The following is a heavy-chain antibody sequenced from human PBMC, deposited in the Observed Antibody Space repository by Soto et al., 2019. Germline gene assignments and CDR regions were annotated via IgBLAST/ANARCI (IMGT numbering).Heavy chain of an antibody. Sequence: QVQLVQSGAEVKKPGSSVKVSCKASGGTFSSYAISWVRQAPGQGLEWMGGIIPIFGTANYAQKFQGRVTITADKSTSTDYMELSSLRSEDTAVYYCARSVRSGYRSLNGMDVWGQGTTVTVSS. D-gene: IGHD5-18*01. V-gene: IGHV1-69*06. J-gene: IGHJ6*02. CDR2: IIPIFGTA. CDR1: GGTFSSYA. CDR3: ARSVRSGYRSLNGMDV.